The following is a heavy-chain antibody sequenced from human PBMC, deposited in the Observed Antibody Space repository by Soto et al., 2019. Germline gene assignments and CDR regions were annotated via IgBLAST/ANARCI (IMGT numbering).Heavy chain of an antibody. D-gene: IGHD3-10*01. CDR2: INHSGST. Sequence: QVQLQQWGAGLLKPSETLSLTCAVYGGSFSGYYWSWIRQPPGKGLDWIGEINHSGSTNYNPSLKSRVTKSVDTSKNQFSLKLRSVTAADTAVYYCARATMVRGVIGASLDYYCGMDVWGQGTTVTVSS. J-gene: IGHJ6*02. V-gene: IGHV4-34*01. CDR1: GGSFSGYY. CDR3: ARATMVRGVIGASLDYYCGMDV.